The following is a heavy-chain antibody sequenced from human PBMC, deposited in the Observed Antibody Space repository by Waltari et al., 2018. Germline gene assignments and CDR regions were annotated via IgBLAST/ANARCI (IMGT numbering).Heavy chain of an antibody. CDR1: GYTVTGYY. CDR3: ARLGPAAIVLDY. D-gene: IGHD2-2*01. Sequence: QVQLVQSGAEVKKPGASVKVSCTASGYTVTGYYMPWVRQAHGQGLEWMGRINPNSGGTNYAQKFQGRVTMTRDTSISTAYMELSRLRSDDTAVYYCARLGPAAIVLDYWGQGTLVTVSS. V-gene: IGHV1-2*06. CDR2: INPNSGGT. J-gene: IGHJ4*02.